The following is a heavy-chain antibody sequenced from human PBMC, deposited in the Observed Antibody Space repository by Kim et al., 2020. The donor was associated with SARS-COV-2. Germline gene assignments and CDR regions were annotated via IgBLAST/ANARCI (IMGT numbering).Heavy chain of an antibody. D-gene: IGHD3-9*01. CDR3: ARVDDILTGYPFGYYYYYMDV. CDR2: MNPNSGNT. Sequence: ASVKVSCKASGYTFTSYDINWVRQATGQGLEWMGWMNPNSGNTGYAQKFQGRVTMTRNTSISTAYMELSSLRSEDTAVYYCARVDDILTGYPFGYYYYYMDVWGKGTTVTVSS. CDR1: GYTFTSYD. J-gene: IGHJ6*03. V-gene: IGHV1-8*01.